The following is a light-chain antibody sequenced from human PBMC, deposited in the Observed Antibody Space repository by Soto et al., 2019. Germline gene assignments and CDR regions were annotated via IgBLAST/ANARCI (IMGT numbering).Light chain of an antibody. CDR2: GAS. CDR3: HQYGSSLLFT. Sequence: EIVLTQSPGTLSLSPGERATLSCRASQSVSSSYLAWYQQKPGQAPRLLIYGASSRATGIPDRFSGSGSGTDFTLTISRLEPEDFSVYYCHQYGSSLLFTFGTGTKVDIK. V-gene: IGKV3-20*01. J-gene: IGKJ3*01. CDR1: QSVSSSY.